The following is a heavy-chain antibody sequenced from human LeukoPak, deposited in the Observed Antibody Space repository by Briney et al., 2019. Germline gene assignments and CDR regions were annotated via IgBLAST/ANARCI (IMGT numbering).Heavy chain of an antibody. Sequence: SGGSLRLSCAASGLTFSNYWMSWVRQAPGKGLEWVANIKQDGSEKYYVDSVKGRFTISRDNAKNSLYLQMNSLRAEDTAVFYCARGRDADYWGQGTLVTVSS. J-gene: IGHJ4*02. CDR1: GLTFSNYW. CDR3: ARGRDADY. CDR2: IKQDGSEK. V-gene: IGHV3-7*01.